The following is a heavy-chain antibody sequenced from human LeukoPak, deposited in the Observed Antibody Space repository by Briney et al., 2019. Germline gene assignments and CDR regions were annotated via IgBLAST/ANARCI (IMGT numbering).Heavy chain of an antibody. Sequence: GGSLRLSCAASGFTVSSNYMSWVRQAPGKGLEWVSVIYSGGSTYYADSVKGRFTISRDNSKNTPYLQMNSLRAEDTAVYYCARDHYYGSGSYYRPLYYYYGMDVWGQGTTVTVSS. J-gene: IGHJ6*02. CDR1: GFTVSSNY. CDR3: ARDHYYGSGSYYRPLYYYYGMDV. D-gene: IGHD3-10*01. V-gene: IGHV3-66*01. CDR2: IYSGGST.